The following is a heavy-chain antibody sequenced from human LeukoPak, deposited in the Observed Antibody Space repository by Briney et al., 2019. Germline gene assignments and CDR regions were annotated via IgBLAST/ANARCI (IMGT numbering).Heavy chain of an antibody. CDR3: ARDPSNSGYDYLYYFDY. CDR2: INPDNGGT. Sequence: ASVKVSCKASGYTFTGYYMHWVRQAPGQGLEWMGWINPDNGGTNYAQKFQGRVTMTRDMSISTAYMERSRLRSDDMAVYYCARDPSNSGYDYLYYFDYWGQGTLVTVSS. D-gene: IGHD5-12*01. V-gene: IGHV1-2*02. J-gene: IGHJ4*02. CDR1: GYTFTGYY.